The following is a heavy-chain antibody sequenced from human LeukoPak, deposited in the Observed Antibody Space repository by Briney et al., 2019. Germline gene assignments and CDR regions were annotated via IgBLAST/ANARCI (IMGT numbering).Heavy chain of an antibody. Sequence: ASVKISFKASGYTFTGYYMHWVRQAPGQGLEWMGWINPNSGGTNYAQKFQGRVTMTRDTSISTAYMELSRLRSDDTAVYYCARRRITMVRGVITHFDYWGQGTLVTVSS. CDR1: GYTFTGYY. V-gene: IGHV1-2*02. CDR2: INPNSGGT. J-gene: IGHJ4*02. D-gene: IGHD3-10*01. CDR3: ARRRITMVRGVITHFDY.